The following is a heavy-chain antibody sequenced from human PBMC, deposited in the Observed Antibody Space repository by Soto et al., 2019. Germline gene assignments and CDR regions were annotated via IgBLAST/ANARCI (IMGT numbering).Heavy chain of an antibody. J-gene: IGHJ6*02. CDR1: GGAISSGDYY. CDR3: ARGKVFPVGGMDV. V-gene: IGHV4-30-4*01. Sequence: SETLSLTCTVSGGAISSGDYYWGWIRQPPGKGLEWIGYIYYSGSTYYNPSLKSRVSISIDTSKNQFSLKLSSVTAADTAVYYCARGKVFPVGGMDVWGQGTTVTVSS. CDR2: IYYSGST.